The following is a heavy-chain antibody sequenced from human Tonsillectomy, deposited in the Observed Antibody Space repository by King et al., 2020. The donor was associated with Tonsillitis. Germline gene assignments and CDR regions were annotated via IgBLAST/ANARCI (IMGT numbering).Heavy chain of an antibody. CDR2: INQDGSEK. CDR3: ARTYGSSWYGGDY. CDR1: AFTFSDYW. D-gene: IGHD6-13*01. J-gene: IGHJ4*02. Sequence: VQLVESGGGLVQPGGSLRLSCAASAFTFSDYWMSWVRQAPGKGLEWVANINQDGSEKYYVDSVKGRFTISRDNAKELVYLQMNNLRAEDTAVYYCARTYGSSWYGGDYWGQGTLVTVSS. V-gene: IGHV3-7*01.